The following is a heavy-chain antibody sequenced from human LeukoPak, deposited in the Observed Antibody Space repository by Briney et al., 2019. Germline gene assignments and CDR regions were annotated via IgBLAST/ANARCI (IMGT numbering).Heavy chain of an antibody. D-gene: IGHD3-22*01. J-gene: IGHJ4*02. CDR3: AREGGTYYYDSSGYFFDY. Sequence: VASVKVSCKASGYTFTGYYMHWVRQAPGQGLEWMGWINPNSGGTNYAQKFQGRVTMTRDTSISTAYMELSRLRSDDTAVYYCAREGGTYYYDSSGYFFDYWGQGTLVTVSS. V-gene: IGHV1-2*02. CDR1: GYTFTGYY. CDR2: INPNSGGT.